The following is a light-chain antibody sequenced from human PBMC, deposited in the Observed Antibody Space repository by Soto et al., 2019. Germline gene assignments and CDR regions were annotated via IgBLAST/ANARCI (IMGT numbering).Light chain of an antibody. CDR2: DAS. CDR1: QSVSNF. Sequence: EIVLTQSPGILPLSPGERATLTCRASQSVSNFLAWYQHKPGQAPRLLIYDASIRATGVPARFSGSGSGTDFSLTISSLEPEDFAIYYCQQRSIWPPWTFGQGTRWIS. J-gene: IGKJ1*01. CDR3: QQRSIWPPWT. V-gene: IGKV3-11*01.